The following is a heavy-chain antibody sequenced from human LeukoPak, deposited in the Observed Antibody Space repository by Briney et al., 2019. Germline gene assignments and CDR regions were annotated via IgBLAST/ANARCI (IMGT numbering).Heavy chain of an antibody. CDR1: GGSISSSSYY. CDR3: ARGEDSSGHLDY. Sequence: SETLSLTCTVSGGSISSSSYYWGWIRQPPGKGLEWIGSIYYSGSTYYNPSLKSRVTISVDTSKNQFSLKLSSVTAADTAVYYCARGEDSSGHLDYWGQGTLVTVSS. D-gene: IGHD6-19*01. V-gene: IGHV4-39*07. J-gene: IGHJ4*02. CDR2: IYYSGST.